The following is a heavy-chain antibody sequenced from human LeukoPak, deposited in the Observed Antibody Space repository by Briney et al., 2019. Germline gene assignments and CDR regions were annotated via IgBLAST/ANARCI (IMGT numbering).Heavy chain of an antibody. CDR2: ISSSGSTI. CDR3: AELGITMIGGV. V-gene: IGHV3-48*03. J-gene: IGHJ6*04. D-gene: IGHD3-10*02. CDR1: GFTFSSYE. Sequence: QPGGSLTLSCTASGFTFSSYEMNWVRQAPGKGLEGVSYISSSGSTIYYADSVKGRFTISRDNAKNSLYLQMNSLRAEDTAVYYCAELGITMIGGVWGKGTTVTVSS.